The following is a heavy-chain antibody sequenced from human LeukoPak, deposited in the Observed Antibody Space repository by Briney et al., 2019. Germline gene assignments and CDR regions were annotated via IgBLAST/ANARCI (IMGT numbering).Heavy chain of an antibody. CDR2: ISAYNGNT. V-gene: IGHV1-18*01. CDR1: GGTFSSYA. D-gene: IGHD2-15*01. CDR3: ARVIVVMVAATPTPDAFDI. J-gene: IGHJ3*02. Sequence: GASVKVSCKASGGTFSSYAISWVRQAPGQGLEWMGWISAYNGNTNYAQKLQGRVTITADKSTSTAYMELSSLRSEDTAVYYCARVIVVMVAATPTPDAFDIWGQGTMVTVSS.